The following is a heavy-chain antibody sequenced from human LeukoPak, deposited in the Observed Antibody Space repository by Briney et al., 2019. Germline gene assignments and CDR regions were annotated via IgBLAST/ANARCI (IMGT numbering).Heavy chain of an antibody. J-gene: IGHJ4*02. CDR3: ARRPYLLWFGEFRPFDY. CDR2: IYTSGST. CDR1: GGSISSYY. Sequence: SETLSLTCTVSGGSISSYYWSWIRQPAGKGLEWIGRIYTSGSTNYNPSLKSRVTMSVDTSKNQFSLKLSSVTAADTAVYYCARRPYLLWFGEFRPFDYWGQGTLVTVSS. D-gene: IGHD3-10*01. V-gene: IGHV4-4*07.